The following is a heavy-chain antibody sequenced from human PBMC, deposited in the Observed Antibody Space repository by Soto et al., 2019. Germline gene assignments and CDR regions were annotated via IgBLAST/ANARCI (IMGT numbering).Heavy chain of an antibody. J-gene: IGHJ6*03. D-gene: IGHD3-10*01. V-gene: IGHV2-70*11. Sequence: SGPRLVNPTLTLTLTCTFSGFSLSTSGMCVSWIRQPPGKALEWLARIDWDDDKYYSTSLMTRLTISKDTSKNQVVLTMTNMEPVDTATYYCARTSRITMVRGFDYYYYMDVWGKGTTVTVSS. CDR2: IDWDDDK. CDR3: ARTSRITMVRGFDYYYYMDV. CDR1: GFSLSTSGMC.